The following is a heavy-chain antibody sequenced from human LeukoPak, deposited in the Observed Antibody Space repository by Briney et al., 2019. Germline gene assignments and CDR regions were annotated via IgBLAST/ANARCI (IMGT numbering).Heavy chain of an antibody. J-gene: IGHJ4*02. CDR2: ISYDGSNE. V-gene: IGHV3-30*04. Sequence: GGSLRLSCAASGFTFSSYVMHWVRQAPGKGLEWVAIISYDGSNEYYADSVKGRFTISRDNSKNTLYLQMNSLRAEDTAVYYCAKANWNYAFDYWGQGTLVTVSS. CDR1: GFTFSSYV. D-gene: IGHD1-7*01. CDR3: AKANWNYAFDY.